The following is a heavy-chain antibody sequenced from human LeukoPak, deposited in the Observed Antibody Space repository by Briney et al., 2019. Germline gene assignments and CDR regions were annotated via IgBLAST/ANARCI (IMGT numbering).Heavy chain of an antibody. Sequence: PGRSLRLSCAASGFTFSSYGMHWVRQAPGKGLEWVAVISYDGSNKYYADSVKGRFTISRDNSKNTLYLQMNSLRAEDTAVYYCAKESVAFDIWGQGTMVTVSS. J-gene: IGHJ3*02. CDR3: AKESVAFDI. CDR2: ISYDGSNK. CDR1: GFTFSSYG. V-gene: IGHV3-30*18.